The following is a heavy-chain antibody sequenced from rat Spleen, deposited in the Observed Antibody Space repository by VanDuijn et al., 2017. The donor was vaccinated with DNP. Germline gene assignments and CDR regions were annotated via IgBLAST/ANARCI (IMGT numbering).Heavy chain of an antibody. CDR3: TTVYYFDY. CDR1: GFTFSSFP. D-gene: IGHD4-4*01. CDR2: ITNSGGST. J-gene: IGHJ2*01. V-gene: IGHV5-46*01. Sequence: EVQLVESGGGLVQPGRSMKLSCAASGFTFSSFPMAWVRQAPTKGLEWVASITNSGGSTYYRDSVKGRFTISRDNAKSTLYLQMDSLRSEDTATYYGTTVYYFDYWGQGVMVTVSS.